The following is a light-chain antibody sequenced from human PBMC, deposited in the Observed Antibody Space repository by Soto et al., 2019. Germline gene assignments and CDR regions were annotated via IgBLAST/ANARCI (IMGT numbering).Light chain of an antibody. CDR1: YSNFGSNI. CDR2: NNN. J-gene: IGLJ2*01. V-gene: IGLV1-44*01. CDR3: ASWDDSLNDVL. Sequence: QLVLTQPPSASGTPGQRVTISCSGSYSNFGSNIVNWYQHFPGTAPKLLIYNNNKRPSGVPDRFSASKSGTSVSLAISGLQSEDEAIYYCASWDDSLNDVLFGGGTKVTVL.